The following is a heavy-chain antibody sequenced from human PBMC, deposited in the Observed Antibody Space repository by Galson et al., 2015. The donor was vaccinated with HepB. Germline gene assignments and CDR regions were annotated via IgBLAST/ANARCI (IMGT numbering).Heavy chain of an antibody. J-gene: IGHJ5*02. D-gene: IGHD4-17*01. CDR1: GGTFSSYA. CDR3: ARVASLGDYDWFDP. CDR2: IIPIFGTA. Sequence: SVKVSCKASGGTFSSYAISWVRQAPGQGLEWMGGIIPIFGTANYAQKFQGRVTITADESTSTAYMELSSLRSEDTAVYYCARVASLGDYDWFDPWGQGTLVTVSS. V-gene: IGHV1-69*13.